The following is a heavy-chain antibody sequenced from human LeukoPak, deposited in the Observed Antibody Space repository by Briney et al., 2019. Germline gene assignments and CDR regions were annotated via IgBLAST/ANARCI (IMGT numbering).Heavy chain of an antibody. D-gene: IGHD4-17*01. J-gene: IGHJ1*01. CDR1: GFSVSSNY. CDR2: IYSGGRT. CDR3: AMTTATTSGWFEYLQH. V-gene: IGHV3-66*01. Sequence: GGSLRLSCAASGFSVSSNYMSWVRQAPGKGLEWVSVIYSGGRTYYADCVKGRFTISRDNSKNTLYLQMNSLRAEDTAVYYCAMTTATTSGWFEYLQHWGQGTLVTVSS.